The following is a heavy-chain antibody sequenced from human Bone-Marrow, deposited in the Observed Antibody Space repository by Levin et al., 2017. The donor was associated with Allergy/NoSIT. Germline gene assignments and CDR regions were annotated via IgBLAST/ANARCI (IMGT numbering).Heavy chain of an antibody. J-gene: IGHJ6*03. Sequence: GESLKISCKGSGYSFTSYWIGWVRQMPGKGLEWMGIIYPGDFDTRYSPSFQGQVTISADKSISTAYLQWSSLKASDTAMYYCARRGRYGQNYYYYYMDVWGKGTTVTVSS. V-gene: IGHV5-51*01. CDR1: GYSFTSYW. D-gene: IGHD1-14*01. CDR3: ARRGRYGQNYYYYYMDV. CDR2: IYPGDFDT.